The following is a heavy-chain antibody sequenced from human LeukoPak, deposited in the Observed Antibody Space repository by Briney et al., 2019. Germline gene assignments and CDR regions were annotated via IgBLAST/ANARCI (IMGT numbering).Heavy chain of an antibody. Sequence: PSETLSLTCTVSAYSISTGYYWGWIRQPPGKGLEWIGSIHHSGTTYYNPSLDSRVTISVDTSKNQFSLNLSSVTAADTAVYYCASSKAAAVPFDFWGQGTLVTVSS. CDR1: AYSISTGYY. CDR2: IHHSGTT. J-gene: IGHJ4*02. CDR3: ASSKAAAVPFDF. D-gene: IGHD6-13*01. V-gene: IGHV4-38-2*02.